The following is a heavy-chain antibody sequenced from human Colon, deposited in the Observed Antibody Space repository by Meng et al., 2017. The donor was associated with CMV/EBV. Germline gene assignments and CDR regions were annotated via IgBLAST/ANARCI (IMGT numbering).Heavy chain of an antibody. J-gene: IGHJ6*02. CDR1: GFIFSSYS. V-gene: IGHV3-48*04. Sequence: GGSLRLSCVASGFIFSSYSMHWVRQAPGKGLEWVSYISSSGSTIHYADSVKGRFTISRDNAKNSLYLQMNSLRAEDTAVYYCARARGYSNYDYYYGMDVWGQGTTVTVSS. CDR3: ARARGYSNYDYYYGMDV. D-gene: IGHD4-11*01. CDR2: ISSSGSTI.